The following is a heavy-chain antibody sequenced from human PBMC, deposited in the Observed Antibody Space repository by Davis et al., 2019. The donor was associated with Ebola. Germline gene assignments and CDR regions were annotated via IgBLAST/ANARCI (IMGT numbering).Heavy chain of an antibody. CDR2: IKQDGSEK. CDR1: GFTVSSNH. V-gene: IGHV3-7*01. CDR3: ARIEKTYYDFWSGYYIDYYGMDV. D-gene: IGHD3-3*01. J-gene: IGHJ6*02. Sequence: PGGSLRLSCAASGFTVSSNHMSWVRQAPGKGLEWVANIKQDGSEKYYVDSVKGRFTISRDNAKNSLYLQMNSLRAEDTAVYYCARIEKTYYDFWSGYYIDYYGMDVWGQGTTVTVSS.